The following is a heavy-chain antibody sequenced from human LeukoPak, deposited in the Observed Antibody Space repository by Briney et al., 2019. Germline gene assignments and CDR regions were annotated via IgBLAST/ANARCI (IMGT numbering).Heavy chain of an antibody. CDR2: MNPNSGNT. J-gene: IGHJ4*02. V-gene: IGHV1-8*01. CDR1: GYTFTSYD. D-gene: IGHD2-2*01. Sequence: ASVKVSCKASGYTFTSYDINWVRQATGQGLEWMGWMNPNSGNTGYAQKFQGRVTMTRDTSISTAYIELSRLRSDDTAVYYCARESPRYCSSTSCPFDYWGQGTLVTVSS. CDR3: ARESPRYCSSTSCPFDY.